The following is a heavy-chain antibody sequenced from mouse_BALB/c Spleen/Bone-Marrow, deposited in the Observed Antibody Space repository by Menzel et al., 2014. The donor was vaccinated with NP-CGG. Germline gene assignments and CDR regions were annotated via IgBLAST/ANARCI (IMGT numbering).Heavy chain of an antibody. CDR3: ARDTVITTHWYFDV. J-gene: IGHJ1*01. D-gene: IGHD2-4*01. V-gene: IGHV7-3*02. CDR1: GFTFTDYY. CDR2: IRNKANGYTT. Sequence: EVQLVESGGGLGQPGGSLRLSCATSGFTFTDYYMSWVRQPPGKALEWLGFIRNKANGYTTEYSASVKGRFTISRDNSQSILYLQMNTLRAEDRATYYCARDTVITTHWYFDVWGAGTTVTVSS.